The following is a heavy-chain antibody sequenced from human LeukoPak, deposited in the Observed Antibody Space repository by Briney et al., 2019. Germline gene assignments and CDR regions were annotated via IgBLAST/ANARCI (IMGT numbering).Heavy chain of an antibody. CDR2: ISSSSYI. J-gene: IGHJ6*04. CDR3: ARGSSSTSYYYYGMDV. CDR1: GFTFSSYS. Sequence: PGGSLRLSCAASGFTFSSYSMNWVRQAPGKGLEWVSSISSSSYIYYADSVKGRFTISRDNAKNSLYLQMNSLRAEDTAVYYCARGSSSTSYYYYGMDVWGKGTTVTVSS. V-gene: IGHV3-21*01. D-gene: IGHD2-2*01.